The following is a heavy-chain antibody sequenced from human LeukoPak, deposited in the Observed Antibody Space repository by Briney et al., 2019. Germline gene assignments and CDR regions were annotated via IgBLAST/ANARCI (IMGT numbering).Heavy chain of an antibody. Sequence: SQTLSLTCTGSGVSISSGNYFRTWTRQPAGKGLEWIGRIYTSGSTNYNPSLKSLVTITRDTSRNQFSLKLGSVAVADTAVYYCAKDKRIVGGPGIGASGGYYFAMDVWGKGTTVTVSS. V-gene: IGHV4-61*02. CDR2: IYTSGST. CDR1: GVSISSGNYF. J-gene: IGHJ6*03. CDR3: AKDKRIVGGPGIGASGGYYFAMDV. D-gene: IGHD1-26*01.